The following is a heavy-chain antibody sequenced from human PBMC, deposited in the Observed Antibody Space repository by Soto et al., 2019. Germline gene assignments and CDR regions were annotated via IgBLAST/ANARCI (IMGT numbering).Heavy chain of an antibody. CDR3: ARVDGDYYFDY. Sequence: SETLSLTCTVSGGSISSGGYYWSWIRQHPGKGLEWIGYIYYSGSTYYNPSLKSRVTISVDTPKNQFSLKLSSVTAADTAVYYCARVDGDYYFDYWGQGTLVTVSS. CDR2: IYYSGST. V-gene: IGHV4-31*03. CDR1: GGSISSGGYY. D-gene: IGHD4-17*01. J-gene: IGHJ4*02.